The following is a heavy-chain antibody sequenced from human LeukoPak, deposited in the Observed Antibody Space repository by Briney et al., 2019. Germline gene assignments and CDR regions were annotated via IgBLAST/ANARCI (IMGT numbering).Heavy chain of an antibody. V-gene: IGHV7-4-1*02. J-gene: IGHJ4*02. CDR1: GYTFTNYG. Sequence: ASVKVSCRASGYTFTNYGVNWVRQAPGQGLEWMGWINTNTRNPTYAQGFAGRFVFSLDTSLSTAYLQISSLKAEDTAVYYCARDKYQLPYEIDYWGQGTLVTVSS. D-gene: IGHD2-2*01. CDR2: INTNTRNP. CDR3: ARDKYQLPYEIDY.